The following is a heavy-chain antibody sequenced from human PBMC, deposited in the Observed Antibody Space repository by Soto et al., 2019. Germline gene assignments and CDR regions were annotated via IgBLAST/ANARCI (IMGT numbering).Heavy chain of an antibody. CDR2: ISNSGSTI. D-gene: IGHD4-17*01. CDR1: GFTFSTYS. Sequence: GGSLRLSCAASGFTFSTYSMNWVRQAPGKGLEWVSYISNSGSTIYYADSVKGQFTISRDNAKNSLYLQMNSLRDEDTAVYYCASSSVNYYYYGTHVCGQGPSVTVSS. V-gene: IGHV3-48*02. CDR3: ASSSVNYYYYGTHV. J-gene: IGHJ6*02.